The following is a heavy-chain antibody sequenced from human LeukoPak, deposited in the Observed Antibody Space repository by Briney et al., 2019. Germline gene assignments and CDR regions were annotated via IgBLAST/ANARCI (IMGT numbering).Heavy chain of an antibody. Sequence: PGGSLRLSCAASGFTFSSYAMSWVRQAPGKGLEWVSAISGSGGSTYYADSVKGRFTISRYNSNNTLYLQMNSLRAEDTVVYYCAKRYAVAYYFDYWGQGTLVTVSS. V-gene: IGHV3-23*01. CDR3: AKRYAVAYYFDY. J-gene: IGHJ4*02. D-gene: IGHD6-19*01. CDR1: GFTFSSYA. CDR2: ISGSGGST.